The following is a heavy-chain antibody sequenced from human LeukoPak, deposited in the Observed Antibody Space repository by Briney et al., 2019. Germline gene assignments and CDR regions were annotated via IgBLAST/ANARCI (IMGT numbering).Heavy chain of an antibody. CDR1: GYTFTSYA. CDR3: ARQTMVRGVTIMDV. CDR2: INTNTGNP. Sequence: ASVKVSCKASGYTFTSYAMNWVRQAPGQGLEWMGWINTNTGNPTYAQGFTGRFVFSLDTSVSTAYLQISSLKAEDTAVYYCARQTMVRGVTIMDVWGQGTTVSVSS. D-gene: IGHD3-10*01. J-gene: IGHJ6*02. V-gene: IGHV7-4-1*02.